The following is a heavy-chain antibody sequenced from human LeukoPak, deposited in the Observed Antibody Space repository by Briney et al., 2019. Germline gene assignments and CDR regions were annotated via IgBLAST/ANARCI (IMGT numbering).Heavy chain of an antibody. D-gene: IGHD3-10*01. CDR2: IYPGDSDT. V-gene: IGHV5-51*01. CDR1: GYSFTSYW. Sequence: GESLKISGKGSGYSFTSYWIGWVRQMPGKGLEWMGIIYPGDSDTRYSPSFQGQVTISADKSISTAYLQWSSLKASDTAMYYCARQAGYYGSGSYYNGVRFDPWGQGTLVTVSS. CDR3: ARQAGYYGSGSYYNGVRFDP. J-gene: IGHJ5*02.